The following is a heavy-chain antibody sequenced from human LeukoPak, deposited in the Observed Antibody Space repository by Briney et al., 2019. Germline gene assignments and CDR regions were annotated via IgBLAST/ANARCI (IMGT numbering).Heavy chain of an antibody. Sequence: ASVKVSCKASGYTFTSYDINWVRQATGQGLEWMGWMNPNSGNTGYAQKFQGRVTITRNTSISTAYMELSSLRSEDTAVYYCARGPSIAVAADYYYYYMDVWGKGTTVTVSS. D-gene: IGHD6-19*01. V-gene: IGHV1-8*03. CDR3: ARGPSIAVAADYYYYYMDV. CDR2: MNPNSGNT. CDR1: GYTFTSYD. J-gene: IGHJ6*03.